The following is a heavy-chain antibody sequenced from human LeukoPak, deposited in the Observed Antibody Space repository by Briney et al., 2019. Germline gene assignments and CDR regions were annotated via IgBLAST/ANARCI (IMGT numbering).Heavy chain of an antibody. D-gene: IGHD3-22*01. CDR2: IIPIFGTA. Sequence: SVKVSCKASGGTFSSYAISWARQAPGQGLEWMGGIIPIFGTANYAQKFQGRVTITADESTSTAYMELSSLRSEDTAVYYCASRYYYDSSGYYYLYFDYWGQGTLVTVSS. V-gene: IGHV1-69*13. CDR1: GGTFSSYA. J-gene: IGHJ4*02. CDR3: ASRYYYDSSGYYYLYFDY.